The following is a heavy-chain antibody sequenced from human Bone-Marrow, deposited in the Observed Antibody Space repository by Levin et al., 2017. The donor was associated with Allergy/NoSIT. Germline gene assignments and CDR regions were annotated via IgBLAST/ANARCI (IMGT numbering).Heavy chain of an antibody. J-gene: IGHJ4*02. CDR1: GDSFTNYA. V-gene: IGHV1-69*01. CDR2: IIPIFRTT. D-gene: IGHD1-26*01. CDR3: ARGPVYSRTWYGLDS. Sequence: KISCKASGDSFTNYALTWVRQAPGQGFEWMGGIIPIFRTTNYAQKFRDRVTIIADESTGTAYMELASLRSDDTAVYFCARGPVYSRTWYGLDSWGQGTLVTVSS.